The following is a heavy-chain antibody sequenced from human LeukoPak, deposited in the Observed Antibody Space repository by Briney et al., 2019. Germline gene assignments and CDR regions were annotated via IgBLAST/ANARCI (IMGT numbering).Heavy chain of an antibody. CDR2: INHSGST. Sequence: ASETLSHTCAVYGGSFSGYYWSWIRQPPGKGLEWVGEINHSGSTNYNPSLKSRVTISVDTSKNQFSLKLSSVTAADTAVYYCARALSTSRRAFDIWGQGTMVTVSS. J-gene: IGHJ3*02. D-gene: IGHD2-2*01. V-gene: IGHV4-34*01. CDR3: ARALSTSRRAFDI. CDR1: GGSFSGYY.